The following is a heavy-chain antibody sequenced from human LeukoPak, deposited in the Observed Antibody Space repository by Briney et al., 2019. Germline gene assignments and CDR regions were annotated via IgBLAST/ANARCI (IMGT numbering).Heavy chain of an antibody. CDR3: ARRTAAGKYYFDS. Sequence: GRSLRLSCAATGFTFSSYWMHWVRQAPGKGLVWVSVINTDGSSTNYADSVKGRFTISRDNAKNTLFLQMNSLRADDTAVYYCARRTAAGKYYFDSWGQGTLVTVSS. V-gene: IGHV3-74*01. J-gene: IGHJ4*02. D-gene: IGHD6-13*01. CDR2: INTDGSST. CDR1: GFTFSSYW.